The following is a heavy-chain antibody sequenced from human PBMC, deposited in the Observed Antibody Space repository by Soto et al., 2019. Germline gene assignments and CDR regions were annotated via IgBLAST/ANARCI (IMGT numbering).Heavy chain of an antibody. Sequence: GPTLANLTKPLTLPCTFSGFSLRTSGVGVGGVRQPSGKALEWLALIYWNDDQRYSPSLTSRLTITKDTSRNRVILTMTNMDPVDTATYYCAHGSRDFYHGYYHYGMDVWGQGTLVTVSS. CDR1: GFSLRTSGVG. CDR3: AHGSRDFYHGYYHYGMDV. CDR2: IYWNDDQ. D-gene: IGHD3-3*01. J-gene: IGHJ6*02. V-gene: IGHV2-5*01.